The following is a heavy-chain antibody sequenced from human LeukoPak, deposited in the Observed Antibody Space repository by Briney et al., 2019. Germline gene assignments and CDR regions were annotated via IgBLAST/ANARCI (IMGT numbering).Heavy chain of an antibody. CDR3: ASTPGYSSSLPYYYYMDV. V-gene: IGHV1-69*06. CDR1: GGTFSSYA. Sequence: SVKVSCKASGGTFSSYAISWVRQAPGQGLEWMGGIIPIFGTANYAQKFQGRVTITADKSTSTAYMELSSLRSEDTAVYYCASTPGYSSSLPYYYYMDVWGKGTTVTVSS. CDR2: IIPIFGTA. D-gene: IGHD6-13*01. J-gene: IGHJ6*03.